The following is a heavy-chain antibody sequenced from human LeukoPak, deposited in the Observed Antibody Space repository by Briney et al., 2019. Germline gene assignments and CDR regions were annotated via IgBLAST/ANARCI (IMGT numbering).Heavy chain of an antibody. Sequence: SETLSLTCTVSGGSISTYYWSWIRQPPGKGLEWIGYIYYSGSTNYNPSLKSRVTISVDTSKNQFSLKLSSVTAADTAVYYCARDIYYGSGSYYNVGWFDPWGQGTLVTVSS. D-gene: IGHD3-10*01. CDR3: ARDIYYGSGSYYNVGWFDP. CDR2: IYYSGST. V-gene: IGHV4-59*01. J-gene: IGHJ5*02. CDR1: GGSISTYY.